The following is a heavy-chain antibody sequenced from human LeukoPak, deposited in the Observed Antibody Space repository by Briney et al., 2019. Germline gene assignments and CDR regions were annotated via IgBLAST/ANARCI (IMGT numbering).Heavy chain of an antibody. J-gene: IGHJ5*02. Sequence: ASVKVSCKASGYTFTNYGISWVRQAPGQGLEWMGWISAYNGNTNYAQKLQGRVTMTTDTSTSTAYMELGSLRSDDTAVYYCALVPAAIDRWFDPWGQGTLVTVSS. CDR3: ALVPAAIDRWFDP. CDR1: GYTFTNYG. V-gene: IGHV1-18*01. D-gene: IGHD2-2*02. CDR2: ISAYNGNT.